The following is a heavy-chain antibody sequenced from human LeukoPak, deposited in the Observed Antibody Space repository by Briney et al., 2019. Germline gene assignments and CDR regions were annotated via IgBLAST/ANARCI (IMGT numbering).Heavy chain of an antibody. CDR1: GFTFSSYA. CDR3: ARDYGVI. V-gene: IGHV3-30*04. J-gene: IGHJ3*02. Sequence: GRSLRLSCAASGFTFSSYAMHWVRQAPGKGLEWVAVISYDGSNKYYADSVKGRFTISRDNSKNTLYLQMNSLRAEDTAVYYCARDYGVIWGQGTMVTVPS. CDR2: ISYDGSNK. D-gene: IGHD4-17*01.